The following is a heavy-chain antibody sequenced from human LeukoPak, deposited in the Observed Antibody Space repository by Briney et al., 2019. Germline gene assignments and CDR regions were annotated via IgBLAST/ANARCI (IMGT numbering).Heavy chain of an antibody. CDR1: DGHISYYY. J-gene: IGHJ6*02. CDR2: IYVGGST. Sequence: PSETLSLTCTVSDGHISYYYWSWIRQPAGKGLEWIGRIYVGGSTNYSPSLKSRVSMSLDKSKNQLSLKLISVSAADTAVYYCARWHMNSQDVWGRGTAVTVS. CDR3: ARWHMNSQDV. D-gene: IGHD4-23*01. V-gene: IGHV4-4*07.